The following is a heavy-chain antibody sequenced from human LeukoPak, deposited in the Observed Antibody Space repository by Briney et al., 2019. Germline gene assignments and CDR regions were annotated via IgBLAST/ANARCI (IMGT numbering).Heavy chain of an antibody. Sequence: PSETLSLTCAVSIDSTNGNYWRWVRQSPRKGLEWIGEVHRSGSTNYKPSLKRRVTISIDRSKDQISLDLTSVTAADTAVYYWARELLNAPTPGAYWGQGILVTVSS. D-gene: IGHD2-21*01. CDR1: IDSTNGNY. J-gene: IGHJ4*02. CDR2: VHRSGST. CDR3: ARELLNAPTPGAY. V-gene: IGHV4-4*02.